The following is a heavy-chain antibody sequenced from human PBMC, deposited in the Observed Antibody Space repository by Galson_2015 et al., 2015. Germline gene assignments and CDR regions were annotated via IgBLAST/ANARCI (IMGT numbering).Heavy chain of an antibody. CDR1: GGTFSSYA. CDR2: IIPIFGTA. Sequence: SVKVSCKASGGTFSSYAISWARQAPGQGLEWMGGIIPIFGTANYAQKFQGRVTITADKSTSTAYMELSSLRSEDTAVYYCAAGPVTSGWFDPWGQGTLVTVSS. J-gene: IGHJ5*02. V-gene: IGHV1-69*06. CDR3: AAGPVTSGWFDP. D-gene: IGHD4-17*01.